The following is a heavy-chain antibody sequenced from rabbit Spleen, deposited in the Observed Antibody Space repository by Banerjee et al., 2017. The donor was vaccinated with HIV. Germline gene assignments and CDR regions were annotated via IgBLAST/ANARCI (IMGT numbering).Heavy chain of an antibody. Sequence: QEQLVESGGGLVQPGGSLKLSCKASGFDFSNYGVTWVRQAPGKGLEWIGYIEPIFGNTYYANWVNGRFTISSHNAQNTLYLQLNSLTAADTATYFCVREVAAKFNLWGPGTLVTVS. V-gene: IGHV1S47*01. CDR2: IEPIFGNT. CDR1: GFDFSNYG. J-gene: IGHJ4*01. CDR3: VREVAAKFNL. D-gene: IGHD4-1*01.